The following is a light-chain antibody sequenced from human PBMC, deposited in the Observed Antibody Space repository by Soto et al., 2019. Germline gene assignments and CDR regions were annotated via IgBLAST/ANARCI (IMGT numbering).Light chain of an antibody. CDR1: STDIGTYNS. CDR3: CSYTTTYTLV. CDR2: EVI. V-gene: IGLV2-14*01. J-gene: IGLJ3*02. Sequence: QSALTQPASVSGSPGRSITISCTGTSTDIGTYNSVSWCQHHPGKAPKLLIFEVIDRPSGVSDRFSGSKSGNTASLTISSLQFEDEADYYCCSYTTTYTLVFGGGTKLTVL.